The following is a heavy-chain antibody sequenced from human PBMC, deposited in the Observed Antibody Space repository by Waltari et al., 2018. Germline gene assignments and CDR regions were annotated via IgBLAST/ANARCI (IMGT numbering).Heavy chain of an antibody. CDR1: GGSISSGSHY. J-gene: IGHJ5*02. Sequence: QLQLQESGPGLVKPSETLSPTRTVSGGSISSGSHYWGRIRQPPGKGLESIGYISYSGTTYYNLSLKSRVTMSVDTSRDQYSLSLRSVAAADTAVYYCARYYGNGEGWLDPWGQGTLVTVSS. V-gene: IGHV4-39*07. D-gene: IGHD3-3*01. CDR2: ISYSGTT. CDR3: ARYYGNGEGWLDP.